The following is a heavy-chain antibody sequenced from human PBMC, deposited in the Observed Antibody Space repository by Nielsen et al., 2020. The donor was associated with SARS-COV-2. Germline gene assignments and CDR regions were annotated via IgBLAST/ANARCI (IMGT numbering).Heavy chain of an antibody. CDR3: ARVVIHDAFDL. CDR1: GFTFSSYW. V-gene: IGHV3-53*01. Sequence: GESLKISCAASGFTFSSYWMSWVRQAPGKGLEWVSVIYSAGTTNYADSAKGRYTISRDNSKNTVYLQMNNLRVEDTAVYYCARVVIHDAFDLWGQGTTVTVSS. J-gene: IGHJ3*01. CDR2: IYSAGTT.